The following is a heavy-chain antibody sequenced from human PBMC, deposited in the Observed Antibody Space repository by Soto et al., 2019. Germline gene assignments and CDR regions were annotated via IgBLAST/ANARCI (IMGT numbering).Heavy chain of an antibody. D-gene: IGHD3-10*01. CDR2: IWYDGSNK. J-gene: IGHJ4*02. Sequence: QVQLVESGGGVVQPGRSLRLSCAASGFTFSSYGMHWVRQAPGKGLEWVAVIWYDGSNKYYADSVKGRFTIFRDNSKNTLYLQMNSLRAEDTAVYYCAREAPGSPPDYWGQGTLVTVSS. CDR3: AREAPGSPPDY. V-gene: IGHV3-33*01. CDR1: GFTFSSYG.